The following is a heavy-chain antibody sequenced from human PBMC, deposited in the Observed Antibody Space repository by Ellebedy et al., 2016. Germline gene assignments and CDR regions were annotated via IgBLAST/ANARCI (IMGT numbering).Heavy chain of an antibody. V-gene: IGHV3-9*01. D-gene: IGHD3-16*01. CDR2: ISWNSGSI. Sequence: GGSLRLSXAASGFTFDDYAMHWVRQAPGKGLEWVSGISWNSGSIGYADSVKGRFTISRDNAKNSLYLQMNSLRAEDTAVYYCARENIGGHYSWYMDVWGKGTTVTVSS. CDR1: GFTFDDYA. J-gene: IGHJ6*03. CDR3: ARENIGGHYSWYMDV.